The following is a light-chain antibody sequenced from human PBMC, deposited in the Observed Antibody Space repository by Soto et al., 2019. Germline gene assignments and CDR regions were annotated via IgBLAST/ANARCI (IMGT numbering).Light chain of an antibody. Sequence: DIQMTQSPSTLSASVGDTVTVTCRASQSVSGWLAWYQQKPGEAPKLLIYDASALPRGVPSRFSGSGSGTKFTLTIESMQTAAFANYSCQQYETFSGTFGPGTKVDIK. CDR1: QSVSGW. CDR3: QQYETFSGT. J-gene: IGKJ1*01. V-gene: IGKV1-5*01. CDR2: DAS.